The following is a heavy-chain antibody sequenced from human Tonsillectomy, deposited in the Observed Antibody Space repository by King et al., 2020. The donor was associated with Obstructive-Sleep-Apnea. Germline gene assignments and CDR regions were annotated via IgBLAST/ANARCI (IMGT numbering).Heavy chain of an antibody. CDR2: ISFDGSDK. D-gene: IGHD6-19*01. CDR3: ARAAIAWDSGWYFDY. Sequence: VQLVESGGGVVQPGKSLRLSCAASEFTFNRYGMHWVRQAPGKGLEWVALISFDGSDKYYADSVKGRFTISRDNSRNTLYLQINSLRPEDTAVYYCARAAIAWDSGWYFDYWGQGTLVTVSS. V-gene: IGHV3-30*03. CDR1: EFTFNRYG. J-gene: IGHJ4*02.